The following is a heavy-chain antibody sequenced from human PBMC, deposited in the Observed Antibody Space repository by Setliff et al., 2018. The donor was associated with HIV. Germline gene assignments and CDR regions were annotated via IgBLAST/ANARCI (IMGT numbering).Heavy chain of an antibody. J-gene: IGHJ4*02. D-gene: IGHD3-22*01. V-gene: IGHV1-69*05. CDR3: ARVPSARYYDSSGYYRY. Sequence: ASVKVSCKASGGTFSSYAISWVRQAPGQGLEWMGGIIPIFGTANYAQKFQGRVTITTDESTSTAYMELSSLRSEDTAVYYCARVPSARYYDSSGYYRYWGQGTLVTVSS. CDR1: GGTFSSYA. CDR2: IIPIFGTA.